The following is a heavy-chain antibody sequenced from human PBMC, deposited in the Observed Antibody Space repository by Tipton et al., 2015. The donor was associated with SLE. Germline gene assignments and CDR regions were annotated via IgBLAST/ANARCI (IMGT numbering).Heavy chain of an antibody. CDR1: GFTFSSYG. V-gene: IGHV3-30*03. CDR3: VRESYSSGWPFGY. J-gene: IGHJ4*02. Sequence: RSLRLSCAASGFTFSSYGMHWVRQAPGKGLEWVAVISYDGSNKYYADSVKGRFTISRDNSKNTLYLQMNSLRAEDTAVYYCVRESYSSGWPFGYWGQGTLVTVSS. CDR2: ISYDGSNK. D-gene: IGHD6-19*01.